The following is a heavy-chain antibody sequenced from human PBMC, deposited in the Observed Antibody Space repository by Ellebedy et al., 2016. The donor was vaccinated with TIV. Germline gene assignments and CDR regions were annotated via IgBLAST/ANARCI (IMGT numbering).Heavy chain of an antibody. V-gene: IGHV5-51*01. Sequence: GESLKISCKGSGYSFTSYWIGWVRQMPGKGLEWMGIIYPGDSDTRYSPSFQGQVTISADKSISTAYLQWSSLKASDTAMYYCARHEATVIYGMDVWGQGTTVTVSS. CDR2: IYPGDSDT. J-gene: IGHJ6*02. CDR1: GYSFTSYW. CDR3: ARHEATVIYGMDV. D-gene: IGHD4-17*01.